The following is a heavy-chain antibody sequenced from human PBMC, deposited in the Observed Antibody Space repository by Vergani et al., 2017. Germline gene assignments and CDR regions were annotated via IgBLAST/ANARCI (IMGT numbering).Heavy chain of an antibody. Sequence: VQLVESGGGLVKPGGSLRLSCTASGFFFSDYYMSWLRQAPGKGLEWISGISASGAPTYYADSVKGRVTISRDNSKNTLYLQMNSLRVEDTAVYYCARAYGRYDWFDYWGQRTLVTVSS. CDR2: ISASGAPT. CDR1: GFFFSDYY. J-gene: IGHJ4*01. V-gene: IGHV3-23*04. CDR3: ARAYGRYDWFDY. D-gene: IGHD1-20*01.